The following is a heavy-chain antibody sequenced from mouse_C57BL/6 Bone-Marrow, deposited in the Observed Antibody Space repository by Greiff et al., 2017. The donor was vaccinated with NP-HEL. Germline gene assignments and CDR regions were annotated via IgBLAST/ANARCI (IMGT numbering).Heavy chain of an antibody. J-gene: IGHJ3*01. Sequence: EVKLMESGGGLVKPGGSLKLSCAASGFTFSSYAMSWVRQTPEKRLEWVATISVGGSYTYYPDNVKGRFTISRDNAKNNLYLQMSHLKSEDTAMYYCARGMGYYPWFAYWGQGTLVTVSA. CDR2: ISVGGSYT. D-gene: IGHD2-3*01. CDR1: GFTFSSYA. V-gene: IGHV5-4*03. CDR3: ARGMGYYPWFAY.